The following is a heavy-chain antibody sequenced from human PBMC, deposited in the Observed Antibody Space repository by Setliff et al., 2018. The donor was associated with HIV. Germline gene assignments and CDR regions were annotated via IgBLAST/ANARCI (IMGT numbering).Heavy chain of an antibody. D-gene: IGHD2-21*01. CDR3: AREPTDYSDAFDI. CDR2: IYSSGST. J-gene: IGHJ3*02. Sequence: PSETLSLTCTVSGGSISGHYWSWIRQSPGKGLEWIGSIYSSGSTNYNPSLKSRVTISVDTSKNQFSLKLSSVTAADTAVYYCAREPTDYSDAFDIWGQGTMVTV. CDR1: GGSISGHY. V-gene: IGHV4-59*11.